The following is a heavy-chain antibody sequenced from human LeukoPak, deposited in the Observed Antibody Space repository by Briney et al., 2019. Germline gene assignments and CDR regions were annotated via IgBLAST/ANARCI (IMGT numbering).Heavy chain of an antibody. J-gene: IGHJ5*02. CDR2: IIPIFGTA. Sequence: ASVKVSCKASGGTFSSYAISWVRQAPGQGLAGMGGIIPIFGTANYAQKFQGRVTITADESTSPAYIELSSLRSEDTAVYYCARGRVVPAAMGWFDPWGQGTLVTVSS. V-gene: IGHV1-69*01. D-gene: IGHD2-2*01. CDR1: GGTFSSYA. CDR3: ARGRVVPAAMGWFDP.